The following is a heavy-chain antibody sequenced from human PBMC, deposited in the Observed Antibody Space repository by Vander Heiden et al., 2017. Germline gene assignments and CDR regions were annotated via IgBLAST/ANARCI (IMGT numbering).Heavy chain of an antibody. D-gene: IGHD5-12*01. J-gene: IGHJ4*02. CDR1: GFTFSSYA. Sequence: QVQLVESGGGVVQPGRSLRLSCAASGFTFSSYAMHWVRQAPGKGLEWVAVISHDGSNKYYADSVKGRFTISRDNSKNTLYLQMNSLRAEDTAVYYCARAIKGLPHPYWGQGTLVTVSS. V-gene: IGHV3-30-3*01. CDR3: ARAIKGLPHPY. CDR2: ISHDGSNK.